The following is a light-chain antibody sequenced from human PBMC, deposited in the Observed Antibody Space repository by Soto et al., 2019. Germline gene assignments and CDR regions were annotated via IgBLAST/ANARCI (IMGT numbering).Light chain of an antibody. Sequence: EIVLTQSPGTLSLSPGERATLSCRASQSVSNRYLAWYQQKPSQAPRRLIYDSSSRATGIPDRFSGSGSGTDFPLTISRLEPEDFAVYFCQQYDSSRTFGQGTKVEIK. V-gene: IGKV3-20*01. CDR3: QQYDSSRT. CDR1: QSVSNRY. J-gene: IGKJ1*01. CDR2: DSS.